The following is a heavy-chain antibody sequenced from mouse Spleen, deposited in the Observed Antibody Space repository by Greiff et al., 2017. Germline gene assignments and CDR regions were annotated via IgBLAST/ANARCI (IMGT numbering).Heavy chain of an antibody. CDR2: IWSGGGT. J-gene: IGHJ2*01. D-gene: IGHD2-4*01. CDR3: ASLYDYDFDY. CDR1: GFSLTSYG. Sequence: VQLQQSGPGLVQPSQCLSITCTASGFSLTSYGVHWVRQSPGKGLEWLGVIWSGGGTDNNAAFISRLSISKDDSKSQVFFKMNSLQADDTARYYCASLYDYDFDYWGQGTTLTVSS. V-gene: IGHV2-2*01.